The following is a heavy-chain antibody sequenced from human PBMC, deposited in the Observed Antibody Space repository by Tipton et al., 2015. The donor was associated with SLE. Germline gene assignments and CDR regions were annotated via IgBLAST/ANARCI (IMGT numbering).Heavy chain of an antibody. CDR2: VYYSGST. J-gene: IGHJ1*01. Sequence: TLSLTCTVSGGSISSGYYWSWIRQPPGKGLEWIGFVYYSGSTNYNPSLKSRVTISVDTSKNQFSLKLSSVTAADTAVYYCARGGSIAAAGTWGQGTLVTVSS. CDR1: GGSISSGYY. D-gene: IGHD6-13*01. V-gene: IGHV4-61*01. CDR3: ARGGSIAAAGT.